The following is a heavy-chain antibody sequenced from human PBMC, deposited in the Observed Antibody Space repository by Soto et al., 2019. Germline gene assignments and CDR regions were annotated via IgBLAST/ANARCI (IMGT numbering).Heavy chain of an antibody. Sequence: PGGSLRLSCEVSGFSFSTNYMGWVRQAPGKGLEWVSVIYSGGSTYYADSVKGRFTISRDNSKNTLYLQMNSLRAEDTAVYYCARSSETDFWSGYYTVPYGMDVWGQGTTVTVSS. J-gene: IGHJ6*02. D-gene: IGHD3-3*01. CDR2: IYSGGST. V-gene: IGHV3-53*01. CDR3: ARSSETDFWSGYYTVPYGMDV. CDR1: GFSFSTNY.